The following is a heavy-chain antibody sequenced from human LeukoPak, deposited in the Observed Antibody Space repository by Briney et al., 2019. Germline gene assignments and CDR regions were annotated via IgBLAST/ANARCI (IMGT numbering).Heavy chain of an antibody. CDR2: ISYDGSNK. CDR3: ARDQLGDYGDYRGRYYYYYMDV. V-gene: IGHV3-30-3*01. D-gene: IGHD4-17*01. CDR1: GFTFSSYA. J-gene: IGHJ6*03. Sequence: GGSLRLSCAASGFTFSSYAMHWVRQAPGKGLEWVAVISYDGSNKYYADSVKGRFTISRDNSKNTLYLQMNSLRAEDTAVYYCARDQLGDYGDYRGRYYYYYMDVWGKGTTVTVSS.